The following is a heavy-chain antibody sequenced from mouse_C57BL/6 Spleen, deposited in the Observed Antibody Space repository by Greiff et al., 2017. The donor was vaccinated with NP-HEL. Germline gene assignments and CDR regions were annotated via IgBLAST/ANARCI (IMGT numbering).Heavy chain of an antibody. CDR3: AREGLRRRPFWYFDV. CDR2: IYPSDSET. D-gene: IGHD2-4*01. CDR1: GYTFTSYW. V-gene: IGHV1-61*01. J-gene: IGHJ1*03. Sequence: QVQLQQSGAELVRPGSSVKLSCKASGYTFTSYWMDWVKQRPGQGLEWIGNIYPSDSETHYNQKFKDKATLTVDKSSSTAYMQLSSLTSEDSAVYYCAREGLRRRPFWYFDVWGTGTTVTVSS.